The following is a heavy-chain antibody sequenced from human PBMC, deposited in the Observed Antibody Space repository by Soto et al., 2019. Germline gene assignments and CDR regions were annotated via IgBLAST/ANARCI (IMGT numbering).Heavy chain of an antibody. J-gene: IGHJ3*02. CDR2: ILVDGRT. CDR1: GFICSSYD. Sequence: GGSLRLSCAASGFICSSYDMSWVRQAPGKGLEWVSTILVDGRTFYVDSVKGRFTISRDSSKNTVYLQMNSLTAGDTALYYCAKATATGGGAFDICGQGTLVTVSS. V-gene: IGHV3-23*01. D-gene: IGHD2-8*02. CDR3: AKATATGGGAFDI.